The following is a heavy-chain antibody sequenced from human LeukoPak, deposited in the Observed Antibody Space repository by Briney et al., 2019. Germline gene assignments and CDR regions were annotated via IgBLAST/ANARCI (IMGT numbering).Heavy chain of an antibody. V-gene: IGHV3-30-3*01. CDR2: TSSDLNVK. J-gene: IGHJ4*02. CDR1: GFTFRNYV. D-gene: IGHD3-10*01. CDR3: AREGYYGSGSPPSLYFDY. Sequence: AGGSLGLSCAASGFTFRNYVIHWVRQVPGKGLEWVAVTSSDLNVKLYADSVKGRFTISRDNSRSTLYLQMNSLRPEDTAIYYCAREGYYGSGSPPSLYFDYWGQGTLVTVSS.